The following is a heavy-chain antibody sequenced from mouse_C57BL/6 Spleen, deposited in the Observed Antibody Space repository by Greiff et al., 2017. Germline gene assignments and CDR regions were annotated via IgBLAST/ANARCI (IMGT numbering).Heavy chain of an antibody. D-gene: IGHD1-1*01. V-gene: IGHV3-6*01. J-gene: IGHJ1*03. CDR1: GYSITSGYY. CDR3: ARVPQFITTVVATDWYFDV. CDR2: ISYDGSN. Sequence: EVQLQESGPGLVKPSQSLSLTCSVTGYSITSGYYWNWIRQFPGNKLEWMGYISYDGSNNYNPSLKNRISITRETSKNQFFLKLNSVTTEDTATYYCARVPQFITTVVATDWYFDVWGTGTTVTVSS.